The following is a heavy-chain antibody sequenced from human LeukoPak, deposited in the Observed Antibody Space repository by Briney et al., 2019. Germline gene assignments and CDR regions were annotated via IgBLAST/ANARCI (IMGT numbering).Heavy chain of an antibody. CDR2: IYYSGST. V-gene: IGHV4-39*01. CDR3: ARPGDGGY. Sequence: PSETLSLTCTVSGGSISSSSYYWGWVRQPPGKGLEWLGSIYYSGSTYYNPSLKSRVTISVDTSKNQFSLKLSSVTAADTAVYYCARPGDGGYWGQGTLVTVSS. CDR1: GGSISSSSYY. J-gene: IGHJ4*02. D-gene: IGHD7-27*01.